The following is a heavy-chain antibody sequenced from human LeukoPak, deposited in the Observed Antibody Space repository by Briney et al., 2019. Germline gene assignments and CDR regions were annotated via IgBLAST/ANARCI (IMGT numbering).Heavy chain of an antibody. CDR1: GFTFSSYS. J-gene: IGHJ4*02. CDR2: ISSSSSTI. CDR3: ARFYCSGGSCYSFIDY. D-gene: IGHD2-15*01. Sequence: GGSLRLSCAASGFTFSSYSMNWVRQAAGKGLEWVSYISSSSSTIYYADSVKGRFTISRDNAKNSLYLQMNSLRAEDTAVYYCARFYCSGGSCYSFIDYWGQGTLVTVSS. V-gene: IGHV3-48*01.